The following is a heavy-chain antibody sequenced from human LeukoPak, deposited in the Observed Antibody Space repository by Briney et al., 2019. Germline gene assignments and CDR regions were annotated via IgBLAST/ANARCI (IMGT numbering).Heavy chain of an antibody. CDR2: IKQDGSDK. Sequence: GGSLRLSCAASGFTCSRNWMSWVRQAPGRGLEWLANIKQDGSDKYYVDSVKGRFTISRDNAKTSLFLQMNSLRAEDTAVYYCAREVYGDNYFDYWGQGTLVTVAS. J-gene: IGHJ4*02. V-gene: IGHV3-7*05. D-gene: IGHD4-17*01. CDR3: AREVYGDNYFDY. CDR1: GFTCSRNW.